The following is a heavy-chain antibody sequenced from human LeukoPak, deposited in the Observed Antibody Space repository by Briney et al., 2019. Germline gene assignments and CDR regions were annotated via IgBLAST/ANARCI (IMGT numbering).Heavy chain of an antibody. CDR3: ARESTAWQRNWFDP. Sequence: SETLSLTCTVSGGSISSYYWSWIRQPAGKGLEWIGRIYTSGSTNYNPSLKSRVTMSVDTSKNQFSLKLSSVTAADTAVYYCARESTAWQRNWFDPWGQGTLVTVSS. CDR2: IYTSGST. CDR1: GGSISSYY. V-gene: IGHV4-4*07. J-gene: IGHJ5*02. D-gene: IGHD5-24*01.